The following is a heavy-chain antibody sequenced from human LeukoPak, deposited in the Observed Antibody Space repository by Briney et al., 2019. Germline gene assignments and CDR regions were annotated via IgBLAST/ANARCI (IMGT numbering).Heavy chain of an antibody. D-gene: IGHD6-19*01. CDR2: ISGSGGST. J-gene: IGHJ4*02. CDR1: GFTFSSYA. V-gene: IGHV3-23*01. Sequence: GGSLRLSCAASGFTFSSYAMSWVRLAPGKGLEWVSSISGSGGSTYYADSVKGRFTISRDNSKNTLYLQMNSLRVEDTAVYYCAKGLSSGWNLKGSDYWGQGPWSPSPQ. CDR3: AKGLSSGWNLKGSDY.